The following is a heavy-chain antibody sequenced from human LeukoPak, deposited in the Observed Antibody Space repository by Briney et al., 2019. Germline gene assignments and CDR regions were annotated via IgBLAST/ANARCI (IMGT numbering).Heavy chain of an antibody. V-gene: IGHV3-30*18. CDR3: AKASSNYFYYFEY. CDR2: ISYDATNK. CDR1: GFTFSSSD. J-gene: IGHJ4*02. D-gene: IGHD2/OR15-2a*01. Sequence: GGSLRLSCAASGFTFSSSDMHWVRQAPGKGLEWVAVISYDATNKYYADSVKGRFTLSRDNSKNTLYLQTNTLRDEDTAVYYCAKASSNYFYYFEYWGQGTLVTVSS.